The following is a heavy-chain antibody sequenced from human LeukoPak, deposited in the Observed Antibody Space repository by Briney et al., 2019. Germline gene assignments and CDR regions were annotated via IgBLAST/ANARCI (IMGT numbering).Heavy chain of an antibody. CDR1: GFTFSDYY. CDR3: ASTYGYYDSSGYFDP. CDR2: ISSSGSTI. D-gene: IGHD3-22*01. Sequence: GGSLRLSCAASGFTFSDYYMSWIRQAPGKGLEWVSYISSSGSTIYYADSVRGRFTISRDNAKNSLYLQMNSLRAEDTAVYYCASTYGYYDSSGYFDPWGQGTLVTVSS. V-gene: IGHV3-11*01. J-gene: IGHJ5*02.